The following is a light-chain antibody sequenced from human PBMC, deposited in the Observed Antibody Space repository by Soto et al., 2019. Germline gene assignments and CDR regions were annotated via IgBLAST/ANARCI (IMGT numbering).Light chain of an antibody. CDR2: LGS. V-gene: IGKV2-28*01. CDR1: QSLLHSNGYNY. J-gene: IGKJ4*01. CDR3: MQALQTPLT. Sequence: DIVMTQSPLSLPVTPGEPASISCRSSQSLLHSNGYNYLDWYLQKPGQSPQLLIYLGSNRASGGPDRFSGSGSGTDFTLKLSRVEAEDVGVYYCMQALQTPLTFGGGTKVEIK.